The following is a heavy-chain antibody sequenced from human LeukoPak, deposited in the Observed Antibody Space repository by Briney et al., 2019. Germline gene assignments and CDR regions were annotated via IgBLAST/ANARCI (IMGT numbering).Heavy chain of an antibody. D-gene: IGHD1-26*01. CDR2: ISGSGGST. CDR3: AKDQWELLSFDY. V-gene: IGHV3-23*01. J-gene: IGHJ4*02. Sequence: GGSLRLSCAASGFTFSSYAMSWVRQAPGKGLEWVSAISGSGGSTYYADPVKGRFTISRDNSKNTLYLQMNSLRAEDTAVYYCAKDQWELLSFDYWGQGTLVTVSS. CDR1: GFTFSSYA.